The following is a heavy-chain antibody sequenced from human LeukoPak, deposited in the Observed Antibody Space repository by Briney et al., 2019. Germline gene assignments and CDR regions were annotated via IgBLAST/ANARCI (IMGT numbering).Heavy chain of an antibody. V-gene: IGHV4-4*07. CDR2: IYTSGST. CDR1: GGSISSYY. J-gene: IGHJ4*02. CDR3: ARDGSPITMIAPFDY. Sequence: SETLSLTCTVSGGSISSYYWSWIRQPAGKGLEWIARIYTSGSTNYNPSLKSRVTMSVDTSKNQFSLKLSSVTAADTAVYYCARDGSPITMIAPFDYWGQGTLVTVSS. D-gene: IGHD3-22*01.